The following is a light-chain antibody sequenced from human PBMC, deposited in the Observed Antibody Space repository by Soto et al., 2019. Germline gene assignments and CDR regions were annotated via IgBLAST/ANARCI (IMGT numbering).Light chain of an antibody. CDR2: HVT. CDR1: SVDIGHYDY. Sequence: QSALSPAASVSGSPGQSINIACTGASVDIGHYDYVSWYQQHPVKAPKLMIYHVTYRPSGVSNPYSGSKSGNSASLTISGLQAHDEAASYCCSITTSHTYVCGRGPK. CDR3: CSITTSHTYV. V-gene: IGLV2-14*03. J-gene: IGLJ1*01.